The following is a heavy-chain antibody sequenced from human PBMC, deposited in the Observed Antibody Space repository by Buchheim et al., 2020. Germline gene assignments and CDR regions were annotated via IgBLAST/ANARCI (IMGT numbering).Heavy chain of an antibody. Sequence: EVQLLESGGGLVQPGGSLRLSCAASGFTFSSYAMSWVRQAPGKGLVWVSTISGSGATTYYADSVKGRFIISRDSSTDTVFLQMNNLRAEDTAIYYCAREVYGSGYRGLDYWGQGTL. J-gene: IGHJ4*02. CDR2: ISGSGATT. V-gene: IGHV3-23*01. CDR3: AREVYGSGYRGLDY. CDR1: GFTFSSYA. D-gene: IGHD5-18*01.